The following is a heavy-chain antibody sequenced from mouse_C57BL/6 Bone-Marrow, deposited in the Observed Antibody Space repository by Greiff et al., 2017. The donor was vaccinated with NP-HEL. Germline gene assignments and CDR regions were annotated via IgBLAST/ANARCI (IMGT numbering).Heavy chain of an antibody. CDR2: ILPGSGST. V-gene: IGHV1-9*01. D-gene: IGHD2-3*01. CDR1: GYTFTGYW. CDR3: ARKCGIYDGYLWYFDV. J-gene: IGHJ1*03. Sequence: QVQLQQSGAELMKPGASVKLSCKATGYTFTGYWIEWVKQRPGHGLEWIGEILPGSGSTNYNEKFKGKATFTADTSSNTAYMQLSSLTTEDSAIYYCARKCGIYDGYLWYFDVWGTGTTVTVSS.